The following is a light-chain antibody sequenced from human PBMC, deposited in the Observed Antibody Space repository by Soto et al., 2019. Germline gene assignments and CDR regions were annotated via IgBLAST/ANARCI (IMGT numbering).Light chain of an antibody. Sequence: DIQMTQSPSSLSASVGDRVTITCRASESIARHLNWYQQKPGKAPKLLIYAASSLQNGVPSRFRGGGSGTDFTLTINNLLHDDFAAYYCQQTYNTLSITFGQGTRLQIK. J-gene: IGKJ5*01. V-gene: IGKV1-39*01. CDR1: ESIARH. CDR2: AAS. CDR3: QQTYNTLSIT.